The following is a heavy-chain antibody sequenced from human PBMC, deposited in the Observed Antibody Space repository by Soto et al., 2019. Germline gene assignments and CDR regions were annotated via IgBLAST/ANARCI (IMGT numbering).Heavy chain of an antibody. CDR3: ASQQLDVPAFFAY. CDR1: AGSTSHECYF. V-gene: IGHV4-39*01. CDR2: ISRSGTT. J-gene: IGHJ4*02. Sequence: SQTCSVRCSVSAGSTSHECYFVCCVRQPPEKGLEWIASISRSGTTYYNPSLKSRVTKSIDTSRNQFSLTLTSVTAADTAVYYCASQQLDVPAFFAYWSQGPPVTVS. D-gene: IGHD3-3*02.